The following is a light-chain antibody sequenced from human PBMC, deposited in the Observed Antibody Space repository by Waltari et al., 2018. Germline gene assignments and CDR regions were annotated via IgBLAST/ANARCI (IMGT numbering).Light chain of an antibody. J-gene: IGLJ2*01. V-gene: IGLV2-23*02. CDR3: CSYAGSSVFKVL. CDR2: EVN. CDR1: SSDVGRYVL. Sequence: QSALTQPASVSGSPGQSITISCTGTSSDVGRYVLVPWYQQHPGKAPKLMIYEVNKRPSGVSDRFSGSKSGSTAFLTISGLQAEDEAHYYCCSYAGSSVFKVLFGGGTKLTVL.